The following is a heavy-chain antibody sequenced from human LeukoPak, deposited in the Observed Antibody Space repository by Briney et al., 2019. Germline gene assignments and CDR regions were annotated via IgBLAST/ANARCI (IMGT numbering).Heavy chain of an antibody. Sequence: SETLSLTCAVSGDSISDSNWWTWVRQPPGKGLEWIGEVYHSGSTNYNPSFKSRITVSVDKSKNHLSLKLSSVTAADTAVYHCARVAKNDWYFDLWGRGTLVTVSS. CDR1: GDSISDSNW. J-gene: IGHJ2*01. CDR3: ARVAKNDWYFDL. V-gene: IGHV4-4*02. D-gene: IGHD1-1*01. CDR2: VYHSGST.